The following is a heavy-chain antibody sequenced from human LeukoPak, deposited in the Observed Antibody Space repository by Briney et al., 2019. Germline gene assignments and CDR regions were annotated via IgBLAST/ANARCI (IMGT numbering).Heavy chain of an antibody. CDR2: IYYSGST. CDR3: ARDGTYYDSSGYYGSWFDP. CDR1: GGSISSYY. V-gene: IGHV4-59*01. D-gene: IGHD3-22*01. J-gene: IGHJ5*02. Sequence: KSSETLSLTCTVSGGSISSYYWSWIRQPPGKGLEWIGYIYYSGSTNYNPSLKSRVTISVDTSKNQFSLKLSSVTAADTAVYYCARDGTYYDSSGYYGSWFDPWGQGTLVTVSS.